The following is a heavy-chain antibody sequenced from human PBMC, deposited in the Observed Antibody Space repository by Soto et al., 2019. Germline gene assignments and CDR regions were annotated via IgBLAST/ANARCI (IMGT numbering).Heavy chain of an antibody. CDR3: AREIRSSGYYSDDAFDI. J-gene: IGHJ3*02. CDR1: GFAFSSYE. CDR2: ISSSGSTI. V-gene: IGHV3-48*03. Sequence: GGSLRLSCAASGFAFSSYEMNWVRQAPGKGLEWVSYISSSGSTIYYADSVKGRFTISRDNAKNSLYLQMNSLRAEDTAVYYCAREIRSSGYYSDDAFDIWGQGTMVTVS. D-gene: IGHD3-22*01.